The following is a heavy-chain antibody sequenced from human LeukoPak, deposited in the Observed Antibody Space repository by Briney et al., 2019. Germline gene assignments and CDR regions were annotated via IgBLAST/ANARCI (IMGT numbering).Heavy chain of an antibody. Sequence: GGSLRLSCTASGFTFRSYWMHWVRQAPGKGLVWVSHIKTDGSSITYADSVKGRFTISRDNAKNTLYPQMNSLRAEDTAVYYCARVRYNNALDYWGQGTLVTASS. CDR2: IKTDGSSI. D-gene: IGHD1-14*01. CDR1: GFTFRSYW. J-gene: IGHJ4*02. CDR3: ARVRYNNALDY. V-gene: IGHV3-74*03.